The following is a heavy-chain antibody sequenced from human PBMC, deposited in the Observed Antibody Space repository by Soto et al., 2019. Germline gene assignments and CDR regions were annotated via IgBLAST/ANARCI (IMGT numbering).Heavy chain of an antibody. CDR2: MNPGSGDT. CDR1: GYSFTNNG. Sequence: ASVKVSCKASGYSFTNNGVNWVRQATGQGLEWMGWMNPGSGDTGYAQKFQGRVTMTRDISIATAYLELSSLRSDDTAIYYCARMATFGSLNWFDPWGQGTLVTSPQ. D-gene: IGHD3-16*01. J-gene: IGHJ5*02. CDR3: ARMATFGSLNWFDP. V-gene: IGHV1-8*01.